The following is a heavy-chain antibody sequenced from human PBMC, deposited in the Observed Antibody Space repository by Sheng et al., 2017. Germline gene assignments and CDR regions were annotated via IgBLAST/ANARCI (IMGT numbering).Heavy chain of an antibody. CDR1: GGSFSGYY. D-gene: IGHD2-15*01. CDR3: AGRRSGRYCSGGSCHYFDY. J-gene: IGHJ4*02. V-gene: IGHV4-34*01. Sequence: QVQLQQWGAGLLKPSETLSLTCAVYGGSFSGYYWSWIRQPPGKGLEWIGEINHSGSTNYNPSLKSRVTISVDTSKNQFSLKLSSVTAADTAVYYCAGRRSGRYCSGGSCHYFDYWGQGTLVTVS. CDR2: INHSGST.